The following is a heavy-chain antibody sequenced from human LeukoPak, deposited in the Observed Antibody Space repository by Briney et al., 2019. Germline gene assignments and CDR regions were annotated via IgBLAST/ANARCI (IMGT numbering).Heavy chain of an antibody. D-gene: IGHD3-22*01. CDR3: ARGLDTYYFDSSGYYHGDY. CDR2: INPNSGGT. Sequence: ASVKVSCKASGYTFIGYCIHWVRQAPGQGLEWMGRINPNSGGTNYAQRFQGRVTMTRDTSISTAYMELSRLRSDDTAVYYCARGLDTYYFDSSGYYHGDYWGQGTLVTVSS. J-gene: IGHJ4*02. V-gene: IGHV1-2*06. CDR1: GYTFIGYC.